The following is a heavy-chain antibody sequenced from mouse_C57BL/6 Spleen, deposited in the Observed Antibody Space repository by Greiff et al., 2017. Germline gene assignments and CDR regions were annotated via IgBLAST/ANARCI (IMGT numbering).Heavy chain of an antibody. CDR1: GYTFTSYW. CDR3: AREENWPFAY. CDR2: IAPSDSET. V-gene: IGHV1-52*01. Sequence: QVQLQQPGAELVRPGSSVKLSCKASGYTFTSYWMHWVKQRPIQGLEWIGNIAPSDSETHYNQKFKDKATLAVDKSSSPAYMQLSRLASADSEVYYSAREENWPFAYWGKGTLVTVAA. D-gene: IGHD4-1*01. J-gene: IGHJ3*01.